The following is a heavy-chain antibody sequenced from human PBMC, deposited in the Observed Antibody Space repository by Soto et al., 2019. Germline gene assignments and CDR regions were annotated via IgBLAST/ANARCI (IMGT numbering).Heavy chain of an antibody. CDR1: GFTVSTYG. V-gene: IGHV3-30*03. Sequence: QVQLVESGGGVVQPGRSLRLSCAVSGFTVSTYGMHWVCQAPGKGLEWVAVISRDGGTKYYADSVKGRFTISRDNSRNKLFLEMNSLRGADMAVYYCTGEVASGYWGQGTLVTVSS. J-gene: IGHJ4*02. D-gene: IGHD2-8*02. CDR2: ISRDGGTK. CDR3: TGEVASGY.